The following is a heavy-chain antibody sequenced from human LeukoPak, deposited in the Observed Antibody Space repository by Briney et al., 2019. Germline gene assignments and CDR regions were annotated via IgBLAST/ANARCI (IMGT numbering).Heavy chain of an antibody. Sequence: ASVKVSCKASGYTSTSYAMHWVRQAPGQRLECMGWINTGNGNTKYSQKFQGRVTMTTDTSTSTAYMELRSLRSDDTAVYYCARVPSYSSGWYQTDYWGQGTLVTVSS. V-gene: IGHV1-3*04. CDR1: GYTSTSYA. D-gene: IGHD6-19*01. J-gene: IGHJ4*02. CDR3: ARVPSYSSGWYQTDY. CDR2: INTGNGNT.